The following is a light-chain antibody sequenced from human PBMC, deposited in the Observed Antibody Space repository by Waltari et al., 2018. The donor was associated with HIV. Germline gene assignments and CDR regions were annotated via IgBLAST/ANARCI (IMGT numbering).Light chain of an antibody. CDR3: QQTYSTPHT. CDR1: QSISTF. Sequence: DIQMTQSPSSLSASVRDRVSITCRASQSISTFLNWYRQRPGKAPELLIYAAHSLQSGVPSRFGGSGSATELTLTITSLQPEDVATYYCQQTYSTPHTFGQGTKVEIK. V-gene: IGKV1-39*01. J-gene: IGKJ2*01. CDR2: AAH.